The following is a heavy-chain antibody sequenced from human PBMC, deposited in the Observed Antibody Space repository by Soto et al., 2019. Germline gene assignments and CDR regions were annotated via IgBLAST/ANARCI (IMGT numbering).Heavy chain of an antibody. Sequence: GGSLRLSCAASGFTFSSYGMHWVRQAPGKGLEWVAVIWYDGSNKYYADSVKGRFTISRDDSKNTLYLQMNSLRAEDTAVYYCVRENYYYGMDVWGQGTTVTVSS. CDR2: IWYDGSNK. J-gene: IGHJ6*02. CDR3: VRENYYYGMDV. V-gene: IGHV3-33*01. CDR1: GFTFSSYG.